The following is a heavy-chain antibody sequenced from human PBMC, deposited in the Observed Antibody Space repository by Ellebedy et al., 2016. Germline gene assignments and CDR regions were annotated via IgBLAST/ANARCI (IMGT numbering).Heavy chain of an antibody. CDR3: ARDSTVGGGSPNSDRYFEY. J-gene: IGHJ4*02. CDR2: VSYDGNYK. Sequence: GESLKISXVASGVTFSSYAMHWVRQAPGKGLEWVASVSYDGNYKYYADSLKGRFTVSRANSKNTLYLQMNSLSTEDTAVYYCARDSTVGGGSPNSDRYFEYWGQGTLVTVSP. V-gene: IGHV3-30-3*01. CDR1: GVTFSSYA. D-gene: IGHD1-26*01.